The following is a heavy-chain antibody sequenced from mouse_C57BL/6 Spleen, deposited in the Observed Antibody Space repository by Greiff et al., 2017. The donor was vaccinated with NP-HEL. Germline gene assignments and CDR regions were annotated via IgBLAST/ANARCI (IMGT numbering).Heavy chain of an antibody. V-gene: IGHV1-55*01. D-gene: IGHD1-1*01. CDR2: IYLGSGST. J-gene: IGHJ2*01. Sequence: VKQRPGQGLERIGEIYLGSGSTNYNEKFKSKATLTVDTSSSTAYMQLSSLTSEDSAVYYCARRRYGGFDYWGQGTTLTVSS. CDR3: ARRRYGGFDY.